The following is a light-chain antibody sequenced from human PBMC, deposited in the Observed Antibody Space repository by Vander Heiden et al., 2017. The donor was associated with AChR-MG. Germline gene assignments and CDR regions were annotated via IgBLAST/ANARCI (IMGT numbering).Light chain of an antibody. V-gene: IGKV3-20*01. Sequence: EIVWTQSPGTLSLSPGERATLSCRASQSLSSIYLAWYQQKPGQAPRLLSYGASSRATGIPDRFSGSGSGTDFTLTISRLEPEDFAVYYCQQYGSSPWTFGQGTKVEIK. CDR2: GAS. J-gene: IGKJ1*01. CDR3: QQYGSSPWT. CDR1: QSLSSIY.